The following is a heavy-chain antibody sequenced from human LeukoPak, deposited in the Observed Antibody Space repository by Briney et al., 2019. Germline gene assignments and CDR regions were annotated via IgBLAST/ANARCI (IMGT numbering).Heavy chain of an antibody. CDR3: ARRAYSAAYWKHFDY. Sequence: SQTLSLTCAISGNSVSSNSAAWNWIRQSPSRGLEWLGRTYYRSKWYNDFAISVKSRITFDADTSKNQFSLKLNSVTAADTAVYFCARRAYSAAYWKHFDYWGQGTLVTVSS. V-gene: IGHV6-1*01. J-gene: IGHJ4*02. CDR1: GNSVSSNSAA. CDR2: TYYRSKWYN. D-gene: IGHD1-1*01.